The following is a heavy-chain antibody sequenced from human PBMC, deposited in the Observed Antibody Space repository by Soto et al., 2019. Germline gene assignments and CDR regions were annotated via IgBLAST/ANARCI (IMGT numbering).Heavy chain of an antibody. CDR2: IYYSGST. J-gene: IGHJ4*02. V-gene: IGHV4-39*01. CDR3: ARQLRYCGGDCYSKYYFDY. D-gene: IGHD2-21*02. Sequence: SETLSLTCTVSGGSISSSSYYWGWIRQPPGKGLEWIGSIYYSGSTYYNPSLKSRVTISVDTSKNQFSLKLSSVTAADTAVYYCARQLRYCGGDCYSKYYFDYWGQGTLVTVSS. CDR1: GGSISSSSYY.